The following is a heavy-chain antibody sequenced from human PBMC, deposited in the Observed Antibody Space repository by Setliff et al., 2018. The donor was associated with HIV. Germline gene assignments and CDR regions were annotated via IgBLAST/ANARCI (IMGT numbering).Heavy chain of an antibody. J-gene: IGHJ4*02. CDR2: IYHSGST. D-gene: IGHD6-6*01. Sequence: SETLSLTCAVSGYSISSGYYWGWIRQPPGKGLERIGSIYHSGSTYYNPSLKSRVTISVDTSKNQFSLKLSSVAAADTAVYYCAREAEQGERSSSWYFDYWGQGTLVTVSS. CDR1: GYSISSGYY. V-gene: IGHV4-38-2*02. CDR3: AREAEQGERSSSWYFDY.